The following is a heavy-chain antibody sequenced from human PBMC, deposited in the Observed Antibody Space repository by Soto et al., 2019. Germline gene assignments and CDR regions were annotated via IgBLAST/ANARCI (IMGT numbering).Heavy chain of an antibody. D-gene: IGHD1-1*01. J-gene: IGHJ6*02. V-gene: IGHV3-33*01. CDR1: GFSFSSYG. Sequence: QVQLVESGGAVVQPGRSLRLSCAASGFSFSSYGMHWVRQAPGKGLEWVAVIYYDGSNEYYSDSVKGRFTISRDNSKNTLYLQMNSLRVEDTAVYYCARWWNDEEWVETMDVWGQGTTVTVSS. CDR3: ARWWNDEEWVETMDV. CDR2: IYYDGSNE.